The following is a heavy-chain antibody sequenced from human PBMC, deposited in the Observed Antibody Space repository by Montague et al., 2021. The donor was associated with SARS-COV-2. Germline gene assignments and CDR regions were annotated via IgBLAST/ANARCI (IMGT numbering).Heavy chain of an antibody. J-gene: IGHJ3*02. CDR1: GFTFSSHA. CDR2: ISYDGSNK. V-gene: IGHV3-30-3*01. CDR3: ARAAQKQYVLLWFGELLYDAFDI. D-gene: IGHD3-10*01. Sequence: SLRLSCAASGFTFSSHAMHWVRQAPGKGLEWVAVISYDGSNKYYADSVKGRFTISRDNSKNTLYLQMNSLRAEDTAVYYCARAAQKQYVLLWFGELLYDAFDIWGQRTMGTVSS.